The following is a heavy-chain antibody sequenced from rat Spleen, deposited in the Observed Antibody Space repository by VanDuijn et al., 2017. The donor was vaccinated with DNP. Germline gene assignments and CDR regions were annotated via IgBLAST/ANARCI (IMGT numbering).Heavy chain of an antibody. D-gene: IGHD1-5*01. J-gene: IGHJ2*01. V-gene: IGHV2-41*01. Sequence: VQLQESGPGLVQPSQTLSLTCTVVGFSLTGNSVHWVRQPPGKGLEWMGVIWNNGGTRYNSALKSRLSISRDTSKSQVFLKMNSLQTEDTAIYFCTRDDIGTTRFDYWGQGVMVTVSS. CDR3: TRDDIGTTRFDY. CDR2: IWNNGGT. CDR1: GFSLTGNS.